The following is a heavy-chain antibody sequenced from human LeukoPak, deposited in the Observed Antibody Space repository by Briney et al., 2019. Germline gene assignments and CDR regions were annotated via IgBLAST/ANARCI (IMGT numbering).Heavy chain of an antibody. V-gene: IGHV1-2*02. J-gene: IGHJ4*02. D-gene: IGHD3-10*01. Sequence: GASVKVSCKASGYTFTGYYMHWVRQAPGQGLEWMGWINPNSGGTNYAQKFQGRVTMTRDTSISTAYMELSRLRSDDTAVYYCARDRLPLYVVRGVLDYWGQGTLVTVSS. CDR2: INPNSGGT. CDR3: ARDRLPLYVVRGVLDY. CDR1: GYTFTGYY.